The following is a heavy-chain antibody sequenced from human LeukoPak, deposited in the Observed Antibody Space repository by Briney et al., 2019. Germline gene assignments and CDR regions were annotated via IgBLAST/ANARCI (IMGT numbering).Heavy chain of an antibody. J-gene: IGHJ6*02. CDR2: IYNSGRN. Sequence: SETLCLTCTVSGGSISSGGYYWSWIRQHPGKGLEWIRYIYNSGRNYYNPSLKSRVTISVDTSKNQFSLTVSSVTAADTAVYYCASGGGRMVVYDGSGYYYYGMDVWGQGTTVTVSS. CDR3: ASGGGRMVVYDGSGYYYYGMDV. V-gene: IGHV4-31*03. CDR1: GGSISSGGYY. D-gene: IGHD3-10*01.